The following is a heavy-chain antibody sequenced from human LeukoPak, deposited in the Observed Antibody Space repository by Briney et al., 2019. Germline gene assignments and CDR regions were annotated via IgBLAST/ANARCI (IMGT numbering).Heavy chain of an antibody. J-gene: IGHJ6*04. Sequence: PGGSLRLSCVASGFTFSSDSMNWVRQAPGKGLEWVSYISESSTYIYYAKSVKGRFTISRDNARNSLYLQMNSLRGEDTAVYYCARDDAATARASGMDVWGKGTTVTVSS. CDR3: ARDDAATARASGMDV. CDR1: GFTFSSDS. D-gene: IGHD6-6*01. CDR2: ISESSTYI. V-gene: IGHV3-21*01.